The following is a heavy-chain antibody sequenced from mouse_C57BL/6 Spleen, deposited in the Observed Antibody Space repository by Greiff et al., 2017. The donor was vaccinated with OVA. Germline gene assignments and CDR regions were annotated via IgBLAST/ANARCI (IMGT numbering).Heavy chain of an antibody. CDR3: ARKLGPYAMDY. J-gene: IGHJ4*01. CDR2: IYPGDGDT. CDR1: GYAFSSYW. D-gene: IGHD4-1*01. V-gene: IGHV1-80*01. Sequence: QVQLKASGAELVKPGASVKISCKASGYAFSSYWMNWVKQRPGKGLEWIGQIYPGDGDTNYNGKFKGKATLTADKSSSTAYMQLSSLSSEDSAVYFCARKLGPYAMDYWGQGTSVTVSS.